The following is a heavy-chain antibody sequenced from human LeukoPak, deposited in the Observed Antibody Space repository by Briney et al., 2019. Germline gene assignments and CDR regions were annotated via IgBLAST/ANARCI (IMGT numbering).Heavy chain of an antibody. D-gene: IGHD3-22*01. CDR1: GFTFSDFG. Sequence: GGSLRLSCAASGFTFSDFGMHWVRQAPGKGLEWVAVISYDGSNKYYADSVKGRFTISRDNSKNTLYLQMNSLRAEDTAVYYCAKTGDSSGYYNDWYFDLWGRGTLVTVSS. CDR2: ISYDGSNK. CDR3: AKTGDSSGYYNDWYFDL. J-gene: IGHJ2*01. V-gene: IGHV3-30*18.